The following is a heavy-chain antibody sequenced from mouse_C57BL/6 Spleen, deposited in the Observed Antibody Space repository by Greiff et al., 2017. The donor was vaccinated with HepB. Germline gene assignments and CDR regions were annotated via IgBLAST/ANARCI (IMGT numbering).Heavy chain of an antibody. J-gene: IGHJ2*01. CDR3: ARQTMIMNFDY. Sequence: QVQLQQPGAELVKPGASVKLSCKASGYTFTSYWMHWVKQRPGQGLEWIGMIHPNSGSTNYNEKFKSKATLTVDKSSSTAYMQLSSLTSEDSAVYYCARQTMIMNFDYWGQGTTLTVSS. D-gene: IGHD2-4*01. V-gene: IGHV1-64*01. CDR1: GYTFTSYW. CDR2: IHPNSGST.